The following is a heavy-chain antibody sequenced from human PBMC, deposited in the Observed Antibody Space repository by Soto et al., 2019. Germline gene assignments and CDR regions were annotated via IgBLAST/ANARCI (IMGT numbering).Heavy chain of an antibody. J-gene: IGHJ4*02. D-gene: IGHD3-9*01. CDR3: SRAMTGYPHYFDY. CDR1: GYTLTSFY. V-gene: IGHV1-69*13. CDR2: IIPIFGTA. Sequence: SVKVSCKASGYTLTSFYIHWVRQAPGQGLEWMGGIIPIFGTANYAQKFQGRVTITADESTSTAYMELSSLRSEDTAVYYCSRAMTGYPHYFDYWGQGTLVTVSS.